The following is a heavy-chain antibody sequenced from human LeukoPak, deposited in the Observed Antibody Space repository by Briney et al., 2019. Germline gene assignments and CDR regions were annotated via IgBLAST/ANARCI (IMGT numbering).Heavy chain of an antibody. D-gene: IGHD2-15*01. CDR2: MPYDGSDK. J-gene: IGHJ4*02. V-gene: IGHV3-33*05. CDR3: ARDLRMKYCDF. CDR1: GFIFNNYG. Sequence: GGSLRLSCATTGFIFNNYGMHWVRQAPGKGLEWVALMPYDGSDKYYADSVKGRFTISRDNSKNTLYLQMNSLRVEDTAIYYCARDLRMKYCDFWGQGTLVTVSS.